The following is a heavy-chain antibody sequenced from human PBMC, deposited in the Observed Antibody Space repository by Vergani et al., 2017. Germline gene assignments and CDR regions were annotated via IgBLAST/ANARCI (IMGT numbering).Heavy chain of an antibody. Sequence: EVQLVESGGGLVKPGGSLRLSCAASGFTFSNAWMSWVRQAPGKGLEWVGRIKSKTDGGTTDYAAPVKGRFTISRDDSKNTLYLQMNSLKTEDTAVYYCARDTGCSGGSCYFDYWGQGTLVTVSS. CDR2: IKSKTDGGTT. D-gene: IGHD2-15*01. J-gene: IGHJ4*02. CDR3: ARDTGCSGGSCYFDY. CDR1: GFTFSNAW. V-gene: IGHV3-15*01.